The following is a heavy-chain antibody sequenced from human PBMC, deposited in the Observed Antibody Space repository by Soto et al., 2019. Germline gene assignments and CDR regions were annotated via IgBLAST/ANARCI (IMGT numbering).Heavy chain of an antibody. CDR1: GASIAGSSY. J-gene: IGHJ4*01. CDR3: ARGMTPPGAPAWYYFDS. D-gene: IGHD2-8*02. CDR2: FSLSGTT. V-gene: IGHV4-4*07. Sequence: QVQLQESGPGLMKPSETLSLTCSVSGASIAGSSYWSWIRQPAGKGLEWIGRFSLSGTTNYSPSLRSRVTMSADVSKNQFSLRLTSVTAADTALYYCARGMTPPGAPAWYYFDSWGQDPWSPSPQ.